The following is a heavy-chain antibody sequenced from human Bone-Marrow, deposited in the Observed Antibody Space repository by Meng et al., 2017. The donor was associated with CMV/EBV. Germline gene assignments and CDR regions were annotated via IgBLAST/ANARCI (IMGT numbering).Heavy chain of an antibody. CDR2: MNPNSGNT. CDR1: GYTFTSYD. V-gene: IGHV1-8*03. Sequence: ASVKVSCKASGYTFTSYDINWVRQATGQGLEWMGWMNPNSGNTGYAQKFQGRVTITRNTSISTAYMELSSLRSEDTAVYYCARGFGYSSSSDYWGQGTLATVPS. J-gene: IGHJ4*02. D-gene: IGHD6-13*01. CDR3: ARGFGYSSSSDY.